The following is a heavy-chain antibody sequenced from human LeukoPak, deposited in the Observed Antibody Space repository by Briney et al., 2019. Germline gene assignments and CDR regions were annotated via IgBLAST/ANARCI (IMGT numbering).Heavy chain of an antibody. CDR3: ARPPGFSTSFWD. D-gene: IGHD2-2*01. Sequence: SETLSLTCTVSGDSISSGSYYWGWIRQPPGKGLEWIGSIYYSGSTYYKPSLKSRVTISVDTSKNQFSLKLSSVTAADTAVYYCARPPGFSTSFWDWGQGTLVTVSS. CDR2: IYYSGST. V-gene: IGHV4-39*01. CDR1: GDSISSGSYY. J-gene: IGHJ4*02.